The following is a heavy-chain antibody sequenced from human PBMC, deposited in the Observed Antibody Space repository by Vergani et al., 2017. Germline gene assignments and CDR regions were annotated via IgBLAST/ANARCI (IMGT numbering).Heavy chain of an antibody. CDR3: ARSSGYQPKYAFDI. D-gene: IGHD2-2*01. V-gene: IGHV3-33*01. Sequence: QVQLVESGGGVVQPGRSLRLSCAASGSTFSSYGMHWVRQAPGKGLEWVAVIWYDGSNKYYADSVKGRFTISRDNSKNTLYLQMNSLRAEDTAVYYCARSSGYQPKYAFDIWGQGTMVTVSS. J-gene: IGHJ3*02. CDR2: IWYDGSNK. CDR1: GSTFSSYG.